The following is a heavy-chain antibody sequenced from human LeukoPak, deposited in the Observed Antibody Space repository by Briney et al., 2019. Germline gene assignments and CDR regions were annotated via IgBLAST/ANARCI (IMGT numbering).Heavy chain of an antibody. V-gene: IGHV3-30*18. Sequence: PGRSLRLSCAASGFTFSSYGMHWVRQAPGKGLEWVAVISYDGSNKYYADSVKGRFTISRDNSKNTLYLQMNSLRAEDTAVYYCAKDWERTVTRDPGGMDVWGQGTTVTVSS. D-gene: IGHD4-17*01. CDR1: GFTFSSYG. CDR3: AKDWERTVTRDPGGMDV. J-gene: IGHJ6*02. CDR2: ISYDGSNK.